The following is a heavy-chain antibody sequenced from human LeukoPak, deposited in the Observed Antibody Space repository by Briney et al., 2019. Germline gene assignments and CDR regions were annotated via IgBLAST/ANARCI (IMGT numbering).Heavy chain of an antibody. CDR2: ISGSGGST. CDR3: AKDRVVPAALLGYMDV. V-gene: IGHV3-23*01. CDR1: GFTFSSYA. J-gene: IGHJ6*03. D-gene: IGHD2-2*01. Sequence: PGGSLRLSCAASGFTFSSYAMSWVRQAPGKGLEWVSAISGSGGSTYYADSVKGRFTISRDNSKNTLYLQMNSLRAEDTAVYYCAKDRVVPAALLGYMDVWGKGTTVTVSS.